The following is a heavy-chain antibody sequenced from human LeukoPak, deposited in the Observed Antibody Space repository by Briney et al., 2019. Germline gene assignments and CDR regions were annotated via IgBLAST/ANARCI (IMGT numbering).Heavy chain of an antibody. CDR2: ISSSSSYI. CDR3: ARDGVAPDY. V-gene: IGHV3-21*01. J-gene: IGHJ4*02. D-gene: IGHD5-12*01. Sequence: GGSLRLSCAASGFTFSSYSMNWVRQAPGKGLEWVSSISSSSSYIHYADSVKGRFTISRDNAQNSLYLQMNSLRAEDTAVYYCARDGVAPDYWGQGTLVTVSS. CDR1: GFTFSSYS.